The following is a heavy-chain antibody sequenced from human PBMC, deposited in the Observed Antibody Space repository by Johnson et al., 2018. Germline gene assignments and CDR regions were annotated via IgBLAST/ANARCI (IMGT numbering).Heavy chain of an antibody. CDR2: ISYGGQNK. V-gene: IGHV3-30*04. Sequence: QVQLVESGGGVVQPGRSLRLSCAASGFTFSTYALHWVRQAPGKGLEWVALISYGGQNKYYADSVKGRFTIPSDNSKTHLYLQMNSLNTEDTAVYYCARVRFPGGRYCSGDRCYSPSYIYFYMDVWGKGTTVTVSS. J-gene: IGHJ6*03. D-gene: IGHD2-15*01. CDR1: GFTFSTYA. CDR3: ARVRFPGGRYCSGDRCYSPSYIYFYMDV.